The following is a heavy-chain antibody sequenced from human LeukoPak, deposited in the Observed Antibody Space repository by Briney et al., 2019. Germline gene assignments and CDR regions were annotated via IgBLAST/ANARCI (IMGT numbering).Heavy chain of an antibody. CDR1: GFTFSDYY. V-gene: IGHV3-11*03. D-gene: IGHD4-17*01. J-gene: IGHJ4*02. Sequence: GGSLRLSCAASGFTFSDYYMSWIRQAPGKGLEWVSYISSSSSYTNYADSVKGRFTISRDNAKNSLYLQMNSLRAEDTAVYYCAKCGMTVTPPRGVDYWGQGTLVTVSS. CDR3: AKCGMTVTPPRGVDY. CDR2: ISSSSSYT.